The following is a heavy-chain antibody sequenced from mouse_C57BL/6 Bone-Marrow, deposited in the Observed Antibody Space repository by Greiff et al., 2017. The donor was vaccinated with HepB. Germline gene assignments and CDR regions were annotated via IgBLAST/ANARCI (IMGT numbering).Heavy chain of an antibody. CDR2: INPNNGGT. V-gene: IGHV1-26*01. J-gene: IGHJ2*01. CDR3: ARSHYGYDDY. D-gene: IGHD2-2*01. Sequence: VQLQQSGPELVKPGASVKISCKASGYTFTDYYMNWVKQSHGKSLEWIGDINPNNGGTSYNQKFKGKATLTVDKSSSTAYMELRSLTSEDSAVYYCARSHYGYDDYWGQGTTLTVSS. CDR1: GYTFTDYY.